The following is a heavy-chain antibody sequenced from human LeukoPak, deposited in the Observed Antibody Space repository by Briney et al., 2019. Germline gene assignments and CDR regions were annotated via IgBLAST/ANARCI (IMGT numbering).Heavy chain of an antibody. D-gene: IGHD6-6*01. J-gene: IGHJ5*02. CDR1: GGSFSSNSFF. CDR2: IYYRGST. Sequence: SESLYLTCTASGGSFSSNSFFWGWLRQPPGKGLEWIGNIYYRGSTYYNPSLKSRVTISVDTSKNQFSLKLSSVTAADTAVYYCASFYSRSSGSWFDPWGQGTLVTVSS. V-gene: IGHV4-39*01. CDR3: ASFYSRSSGSWFDP.